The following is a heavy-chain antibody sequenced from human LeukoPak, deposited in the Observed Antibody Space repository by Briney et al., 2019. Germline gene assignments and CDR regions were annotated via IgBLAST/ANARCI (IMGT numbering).Heavy chain of an antibody. CDR3: ARDSRTTVTFNWFDP. V-gene: IGHV1-2*02. CDR2: INPNSGGT. Sequence: ASVKVSCKASGYTFTGYYMHWVRQAPGQGLEWMGWINPNSGGTNYAQKFQGRVTMTRDTSISTAYMELSRLRSDDTAVYYCARDSRTTVTFNWFDPWGQGILVTVSS. D-gene: IGHD4-17*01. J-gene: IGHJ5*02. CDR1: GYTFTGYY.